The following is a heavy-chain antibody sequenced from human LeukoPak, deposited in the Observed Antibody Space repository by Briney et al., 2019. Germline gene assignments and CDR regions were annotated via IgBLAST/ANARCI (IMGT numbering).Heavy chain of an antibody. CDR2: IYYSGSI. D-gene: IGHD5-18*01. J-gene: IGHJ5*02. CDR1: GGSISSGDYY. CDR3: ARARGYSSGSEAWFDP. Sequence: SETLSLTCTVSGGSISSGDYYWSWIRQPPGKGLEWIGYIYYSGSIYYNPSLKSRVTISVDTSKNQFSLKLSSVTAADTAVYYCARARGYSSGSEAWFDPWGQGTLVTVSS. V-gene: IGHV4-30-4*01.